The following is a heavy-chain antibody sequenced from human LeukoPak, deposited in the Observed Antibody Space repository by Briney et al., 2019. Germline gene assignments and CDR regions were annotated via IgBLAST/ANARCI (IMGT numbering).Heavy chain of an antibody. CDR1: GDSFSGYY. CDR2: INHRGTT. CDR3: ARRCSSGWYFDY. D-gene: IGHD6-19*01. V-gene: IGHV4-34*01. J-gene: IGHJ4*02. Sequence: SETLSLTCAVYGDSFSGYYWSWIRQPPGKGLEWIAEINHRGTTHYNPSLKSRVNISADTSKNQFSLHLDSVTAADTAVYYCARRCSSGWYFDYWGQGTLVTVSS.